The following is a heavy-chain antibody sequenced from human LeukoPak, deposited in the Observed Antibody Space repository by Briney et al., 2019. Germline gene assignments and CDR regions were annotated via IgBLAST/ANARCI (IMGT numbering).Heavy chain of an antibody. D-gene: IGHD3-16*02. Sequence: GGSLRLSCAASGFTFSSYGMHWVRHAPGKGLEWVAVISYDGSNKYYADSVKGRFTISRDNSKNTLYLQMNILRAEDTAVYYCAKDRGRLGELSSYWGQGTLVTVSS. CDR1: GFTFSSYG. CDR3: AKDRGRLGELSSY. CDR2: ISYDGSNK. V-gene: IGHV3-30*18. J-gene: IGHJ4*02.